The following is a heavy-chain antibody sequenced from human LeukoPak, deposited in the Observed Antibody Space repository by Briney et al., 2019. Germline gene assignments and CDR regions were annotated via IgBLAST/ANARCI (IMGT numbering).Heavy chain of an antibody. CDR1: GFTFSSYA. CDR2: ISGSGGST. D-gene: IGHD3-22*01. J-gene: IGHJ4*02. Sequence: GGSLRLSCAASGFTFSSYAMSWVRQAPGKGLEWVSAISGSGGSTYYADSVKGRFTISRDNSKNTLYLQMNSLRAEDTAVYYCAKDSPYYYDSSGYYTNYFDYWGQGTLVTVSS. V-gene: IGHV3-23*01. CDR3: AKDSPYYYDSSGYYTNYFDY.